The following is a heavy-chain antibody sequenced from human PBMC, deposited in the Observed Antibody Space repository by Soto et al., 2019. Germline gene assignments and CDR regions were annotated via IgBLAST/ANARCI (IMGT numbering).Heavy chain of an antibody. CDR3: ARAPVGLDTISYFDY. CDR2: IYNGGST. D-gene: IGHD3-3*01. Sequence: SETLSLTCTVSGDSVSSVGFHWAWLRRPPGKGLEWIGYIYNGGSTYYRPSLESRTHMSLDATRNHYSLRLTSVTATDTAVYFCARAPVGLDTISYFDYWGQGKLVTVSS. J-gene: IGHJ4*02. CDR1: GDSVSSVGFH. V-gene: IGHV4-30-4*01.